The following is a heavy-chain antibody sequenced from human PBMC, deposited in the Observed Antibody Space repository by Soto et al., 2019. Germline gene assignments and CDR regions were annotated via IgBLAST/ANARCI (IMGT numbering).Heavy chain of an antibody. V-gene: IGHV3-23*01. CDR3: TKASSDGHHLEL. CDR2: ITGTGGDT. J-gene: IGHJ6*02. CDR1: GFTFSNFV. D-gene: IGHD1-1*01. Sequence: QPGGSLRLSCAASGFTFSNFVMRWVRQTPGKGLEWVSTITGTGGDTYYTDSVKGRFTISRDNSKNTLYLQMSSLRAEDTALYYCTKASSDGHHLELWGQGTTVTVSS.